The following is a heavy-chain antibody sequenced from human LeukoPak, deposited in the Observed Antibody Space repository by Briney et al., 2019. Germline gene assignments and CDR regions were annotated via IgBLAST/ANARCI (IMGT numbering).Heavy chain of an antibody. CDR1: GFTFSSYG. J-gene: IGHJ4*02. Sequence: GGSLRLSCAASGFTFSSYGMSWVRQAPGKVLEWVSAISGSGGSTYYADSVKGRFTISRDNSKNTLYLQMNSLRAEDTAVYYCAKSGSYYGSWGPFDYWGQGTLVTVSS. D-gene: IGHD1-26*01. CDR2: ISGSGGST. CDR3: AKSGSYYGSWGPFDY. V-gene: IGHV3-23*01.